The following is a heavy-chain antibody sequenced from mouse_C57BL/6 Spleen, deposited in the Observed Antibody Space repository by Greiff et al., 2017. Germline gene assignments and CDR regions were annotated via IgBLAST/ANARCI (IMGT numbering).Heavy chain of an antibody. CDR3: ARHAYYSNQGPYYFDY. CDR1: GYAFTNYL. V-gene: IGHV1-54*01. D-gene: IGHD2-5*01. J-gene: IGHJ2*01. Sequence: QVQLQQSGAELVRPGPSVKVSCKASGYAFTNYLIEWVKQRPGQGLEWIGVINPGSGGTNYNEKFKGKATLTADKSSSTAYMQLSSLTSEDSAVYFCARHAYYSNQGPYYFDYWGQGTTLTVSS. CDR2: INPGSGGT.